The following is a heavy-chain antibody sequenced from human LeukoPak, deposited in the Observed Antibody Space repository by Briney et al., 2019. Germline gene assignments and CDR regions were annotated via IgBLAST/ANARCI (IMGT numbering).Heavy chain of an antibody. J-gene: IGHJ4*02. CDR2: INHSGST. D-gene: IGHD3-10*01. CDR3: ARGGLTMVRGVPGLSDY. CDR1: GGSFSGYY. Sequence: SETLSLTCAVYGGSFSGYYWSWIRQPPGKRLEWIGEINHSGSTNYNPSLKSRVTISVDTSKNQFSLKLSSVTAADTAVYYCARGGLTMVRGVPGLSDYWGQGTLVTVSS. V-gene: IGHV4-34*01.